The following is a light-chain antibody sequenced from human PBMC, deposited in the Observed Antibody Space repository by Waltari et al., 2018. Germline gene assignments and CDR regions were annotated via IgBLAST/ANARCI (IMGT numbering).Light chain of an antibody. Sequence: DIQMTQSPSSLSPSVGDRIIITCRASQDINRNLNWYQKQVGKAPKLLIYGASNLQSGVPSRFSGSGSETDYTLIISSLQPEDSASYFCQQSHSVPYTFSQETKLVIK. CDR3: QQSHSVPYT. CDR1: QDINRN. CDR2: GAS. V-gene: IGKV1-39*01. J-gene: IGKJ2*01.